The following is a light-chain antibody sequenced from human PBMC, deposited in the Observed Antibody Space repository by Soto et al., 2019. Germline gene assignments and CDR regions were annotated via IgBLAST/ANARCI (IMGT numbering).Light chain of an antibody. V-gene: IGLV2-14*01. CDR2: DVS. J-gene: IGLJ2*01. CDR1: SSDVGGYNY. Sequence: QSALTQPASVSGSPGQSITISCTGTSSDVGGYNYVSWYQQHPGKAPKLMIYDVSNRPSGVYNRFSGSKSGNTASLTISGLQAEDEADYYCSSYTRSSTLVFGGGTKLTVL. CDR3: SSYTRSSTLV.